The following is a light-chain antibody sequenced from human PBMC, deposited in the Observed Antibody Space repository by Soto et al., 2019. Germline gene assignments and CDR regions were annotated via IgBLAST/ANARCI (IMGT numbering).Light chain of an antibody. V-gene: IGKV1-39*01. Sequence: DMQMTQYPSTLSASVGDRVIITCRASQSISSYLNWYQQKPGKAPKLLIYAASSLQSGVPSRFSGSGSGTDFTLTISSLQPEDIATYYCQQYDNLPLTFGGGTKVDIK. CDR3: QQYDNLPLT. CDR2: AAS. J-gene: IGKJ4*01. CDR1: QSISSY.